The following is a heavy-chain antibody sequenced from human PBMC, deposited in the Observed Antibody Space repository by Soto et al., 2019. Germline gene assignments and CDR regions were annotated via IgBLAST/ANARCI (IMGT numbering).Heavy chain of an antibody. CDR1: GGSISSGDYY. CDR3: AAGEIAAAGTNWFDP. J-gene: IGHJ5*02. Sequence: PSETLSLTCTVSGGSISSGDYYWSWIRQPQGKGLEWIGEINHSGSTNYNPSLKSRVTISVDTSKNQFSLKLSSVTAADTAVYYCAAGEIAAAGTNWFDPWGQGTLVTVSS. D-gene: IGHD6-13*01. V-gene: IGHV4-39*07. CDR2: INHSGST.